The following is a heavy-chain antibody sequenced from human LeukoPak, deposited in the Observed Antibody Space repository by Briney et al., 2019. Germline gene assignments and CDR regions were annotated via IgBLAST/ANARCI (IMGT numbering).Heavy chain of an antibody. CDR2: ISSSGSTI. D-gene: IGHD3-9*01. V-gene: IGHV3-11*04. J-gene: IGHJ6*02. CDR3: ARDWGTYYDILTGDSPSYGMDV. CDR1: GFTFSDYY. Sequence: PGGSLRLSCAASGFTFSDYYMSWIRQAPGKGLEWVSYISSSGSTIYYADSVKGRFTISRDNAKNSLYLQMNSLRAEDTAMYHCARDWGTYYDILTGDSPSYGMDVWGQGTTVTVSS.